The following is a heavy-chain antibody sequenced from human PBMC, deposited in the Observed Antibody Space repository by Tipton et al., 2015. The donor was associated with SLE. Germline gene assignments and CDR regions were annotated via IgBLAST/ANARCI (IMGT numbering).Heavy chain of an antibody. CDR1: GGSISSNNYC. CDR2: IYYSGNT. D-gene: IGHD3-10*01. J-gene: IGHJ4*02. V-gene: IGHV4-39*07. Sequence: LRLSCTVSGGSISSNNYCWGWIRQPPGKGLEWIGNIYYSGNTYYNPSLKSRVTISVDTSKNQFSLKLSSVTAADTAVYYCARRGSGSHRPRPFDFWGQGTLVTVSS. CDR3: ARRGSGSHRPRPFDF.